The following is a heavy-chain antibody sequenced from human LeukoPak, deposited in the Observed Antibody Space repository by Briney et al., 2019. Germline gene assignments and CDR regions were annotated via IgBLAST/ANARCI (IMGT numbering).Heavy chain of an antibody. CDR3: ALWFGELSALINYYYYGMDV. J-gene: IGHJ6*02. CDR2: INPKSGGT. D-gene: IGHD3-10*01. V-gene: IGHV1-2*02. CDR1: GYTFTSYG. Sequence: ASVKVSCKASGYTFTSYGITWVRQAPGQGLQWMGWINPKSGGTNYAQTFQGRVTMTRDTSISTAYMELSRLRSDDTAVYYCALWFGELSALINYYYYGMDVWGQGTTVTVSS.